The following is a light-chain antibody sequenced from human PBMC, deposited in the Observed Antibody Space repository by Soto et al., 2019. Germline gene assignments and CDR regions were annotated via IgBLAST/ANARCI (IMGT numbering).Light chain of an antibody. CDR2: KAS. CDR1: QTISSW. Sequence: DIQMTQSPSTLSASVGDRVTITCRSSQTISSWLAWYQQKPGKAPKLLIYKASTLKSGVPSRFSGTGSGTEFTLIINGLQPDDFATYYCQQYHSDSLRTFGQGTKVDIK. V-gene: IGKV1-5*03. J-gene: IGKJ1*01. CDR3: QQYHSDSLRT.